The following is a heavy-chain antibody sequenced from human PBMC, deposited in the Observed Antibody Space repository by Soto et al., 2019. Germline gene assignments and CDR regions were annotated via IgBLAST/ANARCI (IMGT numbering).Heavy chain of an antibody. D-gene: IGHD5-12*01. V-gene: IGHV3-74*01. CDR2: IKFDESTT. CDR3: ARGLRNYYGVDV. Sequence: EVQVVESGGGLIQPGESLRLSCVVSGFTFSSYWMHWVRQAPGKGLVWVSRIKFDESTTSYADSVKGRFTISRDNAKNTVYLQMNSLRAEDTGVYYCARGLRNYYGVDVWGQGTTVTVSS. J-gene: IGHJ6*02. CDR1: GFTFSSYW.